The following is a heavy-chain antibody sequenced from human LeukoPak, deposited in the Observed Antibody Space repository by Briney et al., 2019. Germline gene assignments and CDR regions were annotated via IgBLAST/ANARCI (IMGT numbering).Heavy chain of an antibody. CDR2: MNPNIGNT. J-gene: IGHJ6*02. Sequence: ASVKVSCKASGYTFTSYDVNWVRQATGQGLEWMGWMNPNIGNTGYAQKFQGRVTMTRNTSISTAYMELSSVTSEDTAVYYCTRVHSGYDYYYGMDVWGQGTTVTVSS. CDR3: TRVHSGYDYYYGMDV. D-gene: IGHD5-12*01. V-gene: IGHV1-8*01. CDR1: GYTFTSYD.